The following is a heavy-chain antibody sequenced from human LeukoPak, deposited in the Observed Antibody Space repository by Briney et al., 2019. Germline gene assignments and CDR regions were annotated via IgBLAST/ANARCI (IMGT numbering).Heavy chain of an antibody. V-gene: IGHV1-8*03. J-gene: IGHJ6*03. CDR2: MNPNSGNT. CDR3: ARVESRYDFWSGTNYYYMDV. D-gene: IGHD3-3*01. Sequence: ASVKVSCKASGYTFTSYDINWVRQATGQGLEWMGWMNPNSGNTGYAQKFQGRVTIARNTSISTAYMELSSLRSEDTAVYYCARVESRYDFWSGTNYYYMDVWGKGTTVTVSS. CDR1: GYTFTSYD.